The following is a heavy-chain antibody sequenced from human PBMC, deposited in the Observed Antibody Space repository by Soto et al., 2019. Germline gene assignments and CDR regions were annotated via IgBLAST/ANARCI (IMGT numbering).Heavy chain of an antibody. J-gene: IGHJ2*01. CDR3: ARGNHRWLQLWYFDL. V-gene: IGHV1-69*12. CDR1: GGTFSNYP. Sequence: QVQLVQSGAEVTKPGSSVKVSCKASGGTFSNYPVSWVRQAPGQGLEWMGGIIPIFGTVNYAQKFQGRLTITADESPSTAYMELSSLRSEDTAVYYCARGNHRWLQLWYFDLWGRGTLVTVSS. D-gene: IGHD5-12*01. CDR2: IIPIFGTV.